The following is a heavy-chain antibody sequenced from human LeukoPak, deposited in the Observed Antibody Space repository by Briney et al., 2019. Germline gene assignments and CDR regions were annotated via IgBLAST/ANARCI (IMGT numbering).Heavy chain of an antibody. CDR1: GFIFSSHS. V-gene: IGHV3-21*01. D-gene: IGHD3-16*02. Sequence: GGSLRLSCEVSGFIFSSHSMNWVRQAPGKGLEWVSSISSSSSYIYYTDSVKGRFTISRDNAKNSLYLQMNSLRDEDTAVYYCARDGSHYVWGSYRYLGFDYWGQGTLVTVSS. CDR3: ARDGSHYVWGSYRYLGFDY. CDR2: ISSSSSYI. J-gene: IGHJ4*02.